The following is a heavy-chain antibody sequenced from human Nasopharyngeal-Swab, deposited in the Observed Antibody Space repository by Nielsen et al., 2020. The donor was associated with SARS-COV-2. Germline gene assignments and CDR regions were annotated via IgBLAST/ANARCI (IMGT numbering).Heavy chain of an antibody. Sequence: RQAPGKGLEWIGYIYYSGSTNYNPSLKSRVTISVDTSKSQFSLKLSSVTAADTAVYYCARAVVWVGAAPSAVWGYFDYWGQGTLVTVSS. J-gene: IGHJ4*02. CDR2: IYYSGST. V-gene: IGHV4-59*01. CDR3: ARAVVWVGAAPSAVWGYFDY. D-gene: IGHD2-15*01.